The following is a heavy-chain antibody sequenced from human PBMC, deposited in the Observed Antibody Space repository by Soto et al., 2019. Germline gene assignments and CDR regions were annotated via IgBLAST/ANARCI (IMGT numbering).Heavy chain of an antibody. CDR1: GFTFDDYT. Sequence: GGSLRLSCAASGFTFDDYTMHWVRQAPGKGLEWVSLISWDGGSTYYADSVKGRFTISRDNSKNSLYLQMNSLRTEDTALYYCAKDRRGTIFGVVIPEYGMDVWGQGTTVTVSS. J-gene: IGHJ6*02. D-gene: IGHD3-3*01. V-gene: IGHV3-43*01. CDR2: ISWDGGST. CDR3: AKDRRGTIFGVVIPEYGMDV.